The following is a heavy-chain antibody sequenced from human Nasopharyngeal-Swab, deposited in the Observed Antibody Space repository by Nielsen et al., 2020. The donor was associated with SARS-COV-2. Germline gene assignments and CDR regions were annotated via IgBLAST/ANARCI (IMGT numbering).Heavy chain of an antibody. CDR1: GYIFSNYW. CDR2: IYPGDSDT. CDR3: ARLLLSKYFDY. Sequence: GESLKISCKGSGYIFSNYWIGWVRQMPGKGLEWVGIIYPGDSDTRYSPSFQGQVTISADKSISTTYLQWSSLKASDTAMCYCARLLLSKYFDYWGQGTLVTVSS. V-gene: IGHV5-51*01. J-gene: IGHJ4*02.